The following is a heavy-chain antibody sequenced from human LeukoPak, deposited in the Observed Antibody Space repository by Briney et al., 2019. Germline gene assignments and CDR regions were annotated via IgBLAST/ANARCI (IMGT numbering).Heavy chain of an antibody. V-gene: IGHV1-3*04. CDR2: INTGNGNT. CDR1: GYTFTSYA. J-gene: IGHJ4*02. Sequence: GASVKVSCKASGYTFTSYAMHWVRQAPGQRLEWMGWINTGNGNTKYSQKFQGRVTITRDTSASTAYMELSSLRSEDTAVYYCARDPLGSSGWYYVCDWGQGTLVTVSS. CDR3: ARDPLGSSGWYYVCD. D-gene: IGHD6-19*01.